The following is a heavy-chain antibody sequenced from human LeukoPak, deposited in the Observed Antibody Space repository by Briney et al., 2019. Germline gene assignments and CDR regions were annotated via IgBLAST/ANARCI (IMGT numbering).Heavy chain of an antibody. J-gene: IGHJ4*02. CDR1: GGSISSYY. CDR3: ASHILPRGASKPYYFDF. Sequence: SETLSLTCTVSGGSISSYYWGWIRQPPGKGLEWIGSINYSGSTYYNPSLKSRVTISVDTSKNQFSLKLSSVTAADTAVYFCASHILPRGASKPYYFDFWGQGTLVTVSS. D-gene: IGHD3-10*01. CDR2: INYSGST. V-gene: IGHV4-39*01.